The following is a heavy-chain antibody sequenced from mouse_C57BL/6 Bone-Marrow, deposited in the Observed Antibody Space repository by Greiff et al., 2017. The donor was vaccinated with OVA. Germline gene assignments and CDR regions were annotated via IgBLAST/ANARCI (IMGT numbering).Heavy chain of an antibody. CDR1: GYTFTSYW. Sequence: VQLQQPGAELVRPGTSVKLSCKASGYTFTSYWMHWVKQRPGQGLEWIGVIDPSDSYTNYNQKFKGKATLTVDTSSSTAYMQLSSLTSEDSAVYYCARLGLASLFAYWGQGTLVTVSA. CDR3: ARLGLASLFAY. V-gene: IGHV1-59*01. D-gene: IGHD4-1*01. J-gene: IGHJ3*01. CDR2: IDPSDSYT.